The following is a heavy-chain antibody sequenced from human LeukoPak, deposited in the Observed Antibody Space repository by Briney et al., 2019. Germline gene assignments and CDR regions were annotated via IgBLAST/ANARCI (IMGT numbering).Heavy chain of an antibody. V-gene: IGHV1-69*13. CDR3: ARDEGVAARPLTGPRSQYYYYYYGMDV. CDR2: IIPIFGTA. Sequence: GASVKVSCKASGGTFSSYAISWVRQAPGQGLEWMGGIIPIFGTANYAQKFQGRVMITADESTSTAYMELSSLRSEDTAVYYCARDEGVAARPLTGPRSQYYYYYYGMDVWGQGTTVTVSS. D-gene: IGHD6-6*01. J-gene: IGHJ6*02. CDR1: GGTFSSYA.